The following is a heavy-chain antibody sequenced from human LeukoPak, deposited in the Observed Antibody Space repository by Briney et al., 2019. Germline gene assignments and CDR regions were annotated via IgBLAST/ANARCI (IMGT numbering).Heavy chain of an antibody. D-gene: IGHD3-22*01. CDR2: ISAYNGNT. J-gene: IGHJ4*02. CDR3: ARDGGYYYDSSTTYYFDY. Sequence: ASVKVSCKASGYTFTSYGISWVRQAPGQGLEWMGWISAYNGNTNYAQKLQGRVTMTTDTSTSTAYMELRSLRPDDTAVYYCARDGGYYYDSSTTYYFDYWGQGTLVTVSS. CDR1: GYTFTSYG. V-gene: IGHV1-18*01.